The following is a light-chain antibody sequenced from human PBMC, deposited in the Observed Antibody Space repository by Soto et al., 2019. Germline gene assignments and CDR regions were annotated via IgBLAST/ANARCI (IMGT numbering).Light chain of an antibody. CDR1: SSDVGSDYL. CDR3: CSYAGSSTLVV. J-gene: IGLJ3*02. CDR2: EDS. Sequence: QSALTQPASVSGAPGQSITISCTGTSSDVGSDYLVSWYQQHPGKAPKLLIYEDSNRPSGVPNRFSGSKSGNTASLPISGLHAEDEADYYCCSYAGSSTLVVFGGGTKVTVL. V-gene: IGLV2-23*02.